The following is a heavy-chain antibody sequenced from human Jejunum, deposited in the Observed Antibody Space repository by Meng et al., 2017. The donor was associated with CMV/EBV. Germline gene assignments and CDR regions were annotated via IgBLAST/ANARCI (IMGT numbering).Heavy chain of an antibody. J-gene: IGHJ5*02. V-gene: IGHV3-48*03. CDR2: ISSSGDRT. D-gene: IGHD6-19*01. CDR3: ASNLGQWLDWFDP. Sequence: SGFNFSKYEMSWVRQAPRKGLEWLSYISSSGDRTYYAESVKGRFTTSRDNGRKLLYLDMNSLRAEDTAIYYCASNLGQWLDWFDPWGQGTRVTVSS. CDR1: GFNFSKYE.